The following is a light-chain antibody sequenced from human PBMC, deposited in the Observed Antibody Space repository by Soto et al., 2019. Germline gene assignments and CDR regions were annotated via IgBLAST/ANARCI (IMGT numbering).Light chain of an antibody. Sequence: QSVLTQPPSVSAAPGQRVTISCSGSSSNIGGNSVSWCQQLPGTAPKLLIYDDDKRPSGIPDRLSGSKSGTSATLGITGFQTGDEADHYCGSWDSSLSAYVFGTGTKVTVL. V-gene: IGLV1-51*01. CDR2: DDD. J-gene: IGLJ1*01. CDR3: GSWDSSLSAYV. CDR1: SSNIGGNS.